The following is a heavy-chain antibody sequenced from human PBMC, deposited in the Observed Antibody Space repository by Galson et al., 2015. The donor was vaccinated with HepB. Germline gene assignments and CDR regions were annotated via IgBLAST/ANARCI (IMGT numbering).Heavy chain of an antibody. CDR2: INHSGST. J-gene: IGHJ6*02. CDR1: GGSFSGYY. D-gene: IGHD3-10*01. V-gene: IGHV4-34*01. CDR3: ARGRYYYGSGSYEPPYGMDV. Sequence: ETLSLTCAVYGGSFSGYYWSWIRQPPGKGLEWIGEINHSGSTNYNPSLKSRVTISVDTSKNQFSLKLSSVTAADTAVHYCARGRYYYGSGSYEPPYGMDVWGQGTTVTVSS.